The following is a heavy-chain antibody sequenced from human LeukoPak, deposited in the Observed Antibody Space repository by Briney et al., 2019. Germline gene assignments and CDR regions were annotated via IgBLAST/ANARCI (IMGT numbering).Heavy chain of an antibody. CDR3: ARGRSWFDS. V-gene: IGHV3-49*04. CDR1: GFIFGDYA. Sequence: GSLRLSCTASGFIFGDYAMSWVRQAPGKGLEWVGFIRSKAFGGTTDYAASVKGRFTISRDGSKSIASLQMNTLKTEDTAVYYCARGRSWFDSWGQGTLVTVSS. J-gene: IGHJ5*01. CDR2: IRSKAFGGTT.